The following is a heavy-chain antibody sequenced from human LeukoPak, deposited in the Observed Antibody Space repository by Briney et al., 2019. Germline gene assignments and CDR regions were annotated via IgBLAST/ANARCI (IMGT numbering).Heavy chain of an antibody. D-gene: IGHD1-26*01. CDR3: ARRYSGSYYGVDYYYGMDV. V-gene: IGHV4-59*12. Sequence: SETLSLTCTVSGGSIINYYWGWLRQPPGKGLDWIGYIYYTGITSYNPSLKSRVTISVDTSKNQFSLKLSSVTAADTAVYYCARRYSGSYYGVDYYYGMDVWGQGTTVTVSS. CDR2: IYYTGIT. CDR1: GGSIINYY. J-gene: IGHJ6*02.